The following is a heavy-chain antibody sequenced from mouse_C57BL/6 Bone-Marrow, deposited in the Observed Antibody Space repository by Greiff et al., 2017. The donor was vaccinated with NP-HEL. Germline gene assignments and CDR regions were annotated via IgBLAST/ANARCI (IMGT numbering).Heavy chain of an antibody. J-gene: IGHJ2*01. D-gene: IGHD2-2*01. V-gene: IGHV1-64*01. CDR3: ARTQSTMVTTVFDY. CDR1: GYTFTSYW. CDR2: IHPNSGST. Sequence: QVHVKQPGAELVKPGASVKLSCKASGYTFTSYWTHWVKQRPGQGLEWIGMIHPNSGSTNYNEKFKSKATLTVDKSSSTAYMQLSSLTSEDSAVYYCARTQSTMVTTVFDYWGQGTTLTVSS.